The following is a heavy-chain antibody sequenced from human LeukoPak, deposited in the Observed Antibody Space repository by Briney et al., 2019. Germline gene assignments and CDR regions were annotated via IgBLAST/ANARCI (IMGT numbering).Heavy chain of an antibody. Sequence: ASVKVSCKASGGTFSSYAISWVRQAPGKGLEWMGGFDPEDGETIYAQKFQGRVTMTEDTSTDTAYMELSSLRSEDTAVYYCATVIAVAGSIDYWGQGTLVTVSS. CDR2: FDPEDGET. CDR1: GGTFSSYA. J-gene: IGHJ4*02. D-gene: IGHD6-19*01. V-gene: IGHV1-24*01. CDR3: ATVIAVAGSIDY.